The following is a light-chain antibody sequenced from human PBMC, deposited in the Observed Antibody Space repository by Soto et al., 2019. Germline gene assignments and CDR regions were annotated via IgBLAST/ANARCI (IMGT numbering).Light chain of an antibody. J-gene: IGLJ2*01. CDR3: QTWGTGIHVV. V-gene: IGLV4-69*01. CDR1: SGHSSYA. Sequence: QLVLTQSPSASASLGASVKLTCTLSSGHSSYAIAWYQQQPEKGPRYLMKLDSDGSHTKGDAIPDRFSGSSSGAERYLTISSLQSEDEADYYCQTWGTGIHVVFGGGTKVTVL. CDR2: LDSDGSH.